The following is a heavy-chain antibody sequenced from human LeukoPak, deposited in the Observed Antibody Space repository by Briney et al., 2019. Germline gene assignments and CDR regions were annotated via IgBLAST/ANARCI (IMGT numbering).Heavy chain of an antibody. D-gene: IGHD5/OR15-5a*01. J-gene: IGHJ4*02. Sequence: GGSLRLSCAASGFTFSRYAMSWVRQAPGKGLEWVSAIGGSGANTYYADSVRGRFTISRDNSKSTLSLQMNFLRAEDTAVYYCTKDSSVPFGITDWGQGTLVTVSS. CDR3: TKDSSVPFGITD. CDR1: GFTFSRYA. CDR2: IGGSGANT. V-gene: IGHV3-23*01.